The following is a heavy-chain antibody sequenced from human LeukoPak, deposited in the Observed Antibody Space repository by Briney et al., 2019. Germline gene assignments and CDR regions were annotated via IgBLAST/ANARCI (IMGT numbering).Heavy chain of an antibody. CDR1: GSSVTELS. J-gene: IGHJ4*02. D-gene: IGHD3-22*01. CDR3: ATGDTMIVARFDY. CDR2: FKPEGEET. Sequence: ASVKVSCKISGSSVTELSIHWVRQAPGKGLEWMGDFKPEGEETIYAQKFQGRVTMTEDTSTDTAYMELSSLRSEDTAVYYCATGDTMIVARFDYWGQGTLVTVSS. V-gene: IGHV1-24*01.